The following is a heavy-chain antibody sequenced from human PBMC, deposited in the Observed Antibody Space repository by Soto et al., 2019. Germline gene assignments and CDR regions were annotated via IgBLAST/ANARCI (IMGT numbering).Heavy chain of an antibody. Sequence: PSETLSLTCTVSGGSISSYYWSWIRQPPGKGLEWIGYIYYSGSTNYNPSLKSRVTISVDTSKNQFSLKLSSVTAADTAVYYCARTTYYDILTGYYPLYYFDYWGQGTLVTVSS. CDR1: GGSISSYY. CDR2: IYYSGST. J-gene: IGHJ4*02. V-gene: IGHV4-59*08. D-gene: IGHD3-9*01. CDR3: ARTTYYDILTGYYPLYYFDY.